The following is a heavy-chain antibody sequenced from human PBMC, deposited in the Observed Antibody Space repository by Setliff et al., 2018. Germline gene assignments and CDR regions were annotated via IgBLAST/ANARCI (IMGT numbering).Heavy chain of an antibody. CDR1: GGSISSSSYY. CDR2: IYYSGST. Sequence: PSLTCTVSGGSISSSSYYWGWIRQPPGKGLEWIGSIYYSGSTYYNPSLKSRVTISVDTSKNQFSLKLSSVTAADTAVYYCALNPSWFGELFAWFDPWGQGTLVTVSS. D-gene: IGHD3-10*01. V-gene: IGHV4-39*05. CDR3: ALNPSWFGELFAWFDP. J-gene: IGHJ5*02.